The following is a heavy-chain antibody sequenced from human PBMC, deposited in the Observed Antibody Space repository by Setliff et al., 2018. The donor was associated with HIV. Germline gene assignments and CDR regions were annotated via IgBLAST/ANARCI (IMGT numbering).Heavy chain of an antibody. CDR2: VYRSGST. J-gene: IGHJ6*02. CDR3: ARDNAYYYGSGGHHFYAMDV. Sequence: SETLSLTCTVSGGSINNGAYYWTWIRQPAGKGLEFIGRVYRSGSTNYNPSLNSRVTISVDASNNQFSLKLSSVTAADTALYFCARDNAYYYGSGGHHFYAMDVWGRGTTVTVSS. V-gene: IGHV4-61*02. CDR1: GGSINNGAYY. D-gene: IGHD3-10*01.